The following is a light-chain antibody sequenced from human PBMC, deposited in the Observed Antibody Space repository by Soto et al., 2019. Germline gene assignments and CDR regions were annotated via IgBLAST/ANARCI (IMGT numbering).Light chain of an antibody. CDR1: QSISGSY. J-gene: IGKJ4*01. Sequence: EIVLTQSPGTLSLSPGERATLSCRASQSISGSYLVWYQQKPGQAPRLLIYGASSRATGIPDRFSGSGSGTDFTLTISRLEPEDFAVYYCQQYGTAPLLFGGGTRVEIK. V-gene: IGKV3-20*01. CDR2: GAS. CDR3: QQYGTAPLL.